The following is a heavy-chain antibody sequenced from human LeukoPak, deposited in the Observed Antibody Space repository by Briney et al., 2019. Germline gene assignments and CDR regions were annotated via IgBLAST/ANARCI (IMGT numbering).Heavy chain of an antibody. J-gene: IGHJ4*02. Sequence: ASVKVSCKASGYSFTDYDFSWVRQAPGQGLEWLGWVSIHNDNTNYAREFQDRITMTTDISTSTAYMELKSLTSDDTAVYFCARTGHYQFDSWGQGTLVTVSS. CDR2: VSIHNDNT. CDR3: ARTGHYQFDS. V-gene: IGHV1-18*01. D-gene: IGHD3-9*01. CDR1: GYSFTDYD.